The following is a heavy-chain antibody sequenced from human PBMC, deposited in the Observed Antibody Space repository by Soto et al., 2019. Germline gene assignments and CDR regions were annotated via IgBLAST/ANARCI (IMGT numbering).Heavy chain of an antibody. D-gene: IGHD6-6*01. V-gene: IGHV3-33*01. CDR2: IWYDGSNK. J-gene: IGHJ4*02. Sequence: RSLPLSDAGRGFTHRSYRWHWERQTPSKGLECVAVIWYDGSNKYYADSVKGRFTISRDNSKNTLYLQMNSLRAEDTAVYYCARAPAEEYSSSSGDYWGQGTLVTGSS. CDR3: ARAPAEEYSSSSGDY. CDR1: GFTHRSYR.